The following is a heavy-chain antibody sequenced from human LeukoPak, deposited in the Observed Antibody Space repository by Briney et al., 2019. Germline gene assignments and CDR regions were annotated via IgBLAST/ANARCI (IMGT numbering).Heavy chain of an antibody. CDR2: INPSGGST. CDR1: GGTFSSYA. CDR3: ARDARSIAARLGVSDY. D-gene: IGHD6-6*01. Sequence: ASVKVSCKASGGTFSSYAISWVRQAPGQGLEWMGIINPSGGSTSYAQKFQGRVTMTRDTSTSTVYMELSSLRSEDTAVYYCARDARSIAARLGVSDYWGQGTLVTVSP. V-gene: IGHV1-46*01. J-gene: IGHJ4*02.